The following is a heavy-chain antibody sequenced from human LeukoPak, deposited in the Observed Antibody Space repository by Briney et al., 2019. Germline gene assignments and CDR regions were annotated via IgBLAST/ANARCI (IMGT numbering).Heavy chain of an antibody. CDR3: ARVFVDTAMVIGY. CDR1: GYTFTSYG. Sequence: ASVKVSCKPSGYTFTSYGINWVRQAPGQGLEWMGWVSPYNGNTNYAQKLQGRVTMTTDTSTSTAYMELRSLRSDDKAVYYCARVFVDTAMVIGYWGQGTLVTVSS. D-gene: IGHD5-18*01. J-gene: IGHJ4*02. V-gene: IGHV1-18*01. CDR2: VSPYNGNT.